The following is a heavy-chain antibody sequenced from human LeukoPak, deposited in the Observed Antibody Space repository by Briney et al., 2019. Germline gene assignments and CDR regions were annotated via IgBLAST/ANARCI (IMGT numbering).Heavy chain of an antibody. CDR2: ISGSGSYI. D-gene: IGHD3-10*01. CDR1: GFTFSSYG. V-gene: IGHV3-21*06. CDR3: VRERFHGSGAPKFDF. Sequence: PGGSLRFSCAASGFTFSSYGMHWVRQTPRKGLEWVSCISGSGSYIYYADSVKGRFTISRDNAKNSLHLQVNSLRAEDTAVYYCVRERFHGSGAPKFDFWGQGTLVTVSS. J-gene: IGHJ4*02.